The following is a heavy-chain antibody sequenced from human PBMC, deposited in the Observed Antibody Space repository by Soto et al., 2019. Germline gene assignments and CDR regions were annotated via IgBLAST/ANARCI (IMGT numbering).Heavy chain of an antibody. CDR3: ARDLGSGTYDGMDV. CDR2: IAAYNGYT. Sequence: GASVKVSCKASGYTFVSYGISWVRQAPGQGPEWMGWIAAYNGYTKYAQNVQGRVTMTIDPSTSTAFMEVRSLRSDDTAVYYCARDLGSGTYDGMDVWGQGTTVTVSS. CDR1: GYTFVSYG. V-gene: IGHV1-18*01. J-gene: IGHJ6*02. D-gene: IGHD6-19*01.